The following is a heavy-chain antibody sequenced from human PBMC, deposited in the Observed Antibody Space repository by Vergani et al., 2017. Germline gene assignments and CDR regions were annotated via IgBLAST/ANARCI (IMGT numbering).Heavy chain of an antibody. Sequence: EVQLVESGGGLVPPGRSLRLSCAASGFSFGDYAMTWVRQAPGKGLVWVAFIRNKAYGGTTEYAASVKGRFTISRDDSKRLAYLQLSGLKTEDTAVYFCSRGRGYSFGYSDYWGQGTLVTVSS. D-gene: IGHD5-18*01. V-gene: IGHV3-49*04. CDR3: SRGRGYSFGYSDY. CDR1: GFSFGDYA. J-gene: IGHJ4*02. CDR2: IRNKAYGGTT.